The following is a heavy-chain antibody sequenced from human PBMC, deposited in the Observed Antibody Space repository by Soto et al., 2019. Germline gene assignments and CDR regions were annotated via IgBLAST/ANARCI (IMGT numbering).Heavy chain of an antibody. V-gene: IGHV1-3*01. D-gene: IGHD2-8*01. CDR3: ARDRCPDGMCDPGHHDY. CDR2: INAGTGNT. Sequence: GASVKVSCKASGYTFSSYAIHWVRQAPGQRLEWMGRINAGTGNTKYSQKFQGRVTITRDTSATTAYMGLSSLRPEDTAVYFCARDRCPDGMCDPGHHDYWGQGTLVNVSS. CDR1: GYTFSSYA. J-gene: IGHJ4*02.